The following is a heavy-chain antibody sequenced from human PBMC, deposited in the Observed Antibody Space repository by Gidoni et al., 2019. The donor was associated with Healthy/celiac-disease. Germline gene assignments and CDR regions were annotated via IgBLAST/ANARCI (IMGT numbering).Heavy chain of an antibody. CDR3: ARLPIAVAGNYYYGMDV. J-gene: IGHJ6*02. Sequence: EVQLVQSGAEVKKPGESLKISCKGSGYRFTSYWIGWVRQMPGKGLEWMGIIYPGDSDTRYSPSFQGQVTISADKSISTAYLQWSSLKASDTAMYYCARLPIAVAGNYYYGMDVWGQGTTVTVSS. V-gene: IGHV5-51*03. CDR2: IYPGDSDT. D-gene: IGHD6-19*01. CDR1: GYRFTSYW.